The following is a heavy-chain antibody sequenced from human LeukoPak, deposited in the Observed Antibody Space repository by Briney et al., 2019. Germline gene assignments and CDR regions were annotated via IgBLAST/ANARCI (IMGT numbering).Heavy chain of an antibody. CDR1: GFSLTTRGMC. D-gene: IGHD3-22*01. V-gene: IGHV2-70*17. CDR2: IDWDDDK. CDR3: ARTGCYYDSSGYSY. J-gene: IGHJ4*02. Sequence: SGPALVKPTQTLILTCTFSGFSLTTRGMCESWNRQPPGKALEWLARIDWDDDKFYNTSLKTRLTISKDTSKNQVVLTMTNMDPLDTATYYCARTGCYYDSSGYSYWGQGTLLTVSS.